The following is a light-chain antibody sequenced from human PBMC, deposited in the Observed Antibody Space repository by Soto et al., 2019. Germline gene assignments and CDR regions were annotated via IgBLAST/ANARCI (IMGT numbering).Light chain of an antibody. Sequence: EIVLTQSTGTLSLSPGERATLSCRASESVSIYYIAWYQHKPGQAPRLLIYGPSTRATGIPDRFSASGSGTDFTLSIRRLEPEDSALYYCQQYTDSPLTFGQGTKVESK. V-gene: IGKV3-20*01. J-gene: IGKJ1*01. CDR2: GPS. CDR3: QQYTDSPLT. CDR1: ESVSIYY.